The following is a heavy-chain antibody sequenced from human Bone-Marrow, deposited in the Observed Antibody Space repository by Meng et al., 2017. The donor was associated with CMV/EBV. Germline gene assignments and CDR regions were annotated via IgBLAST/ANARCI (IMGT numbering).Heavy chain of an antibody. J-gene: IGHJ4*02. D-gene: IGHD3-22*01. CDR3: ARRVRRPITMIEEGAYFDY. CDR1: GYSFTSYW. V-gene: IGHV5-51*01. CDR2: IYPGDSDT. Sequence: KVSCKGSGYSFTSYWIGWVRQMPGKGLEWMGTIYPGDSDTRYSPSFQGQVTISADKSISTAYLQWSSLKASDTAMYYCARRVRRPITMIEEGAYFDYWGQGTLVTVSS.